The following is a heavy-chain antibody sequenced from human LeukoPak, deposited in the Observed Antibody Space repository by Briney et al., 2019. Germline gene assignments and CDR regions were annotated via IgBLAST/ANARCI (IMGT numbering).Heavy chain of an antibody. V-gene: IGHV3-23*01. J-gene: IGHJ6*04. CDR2: ISGSGGST. CDR1: GFPFSSYA. CDR3: AKASAGSGRALYYYGMDV. Sequence: GGSLRLSCAASGFPFSSYAMTWVRQAPGKGLEWVSAISGSGGSTYYADSVRGRFTISRDNSKNTLYLQMNSLRAGDTAVYYCAKASAGSGRALYYYGMDVWGKGTTVTASS. D-gene: IGHD3-10*01.